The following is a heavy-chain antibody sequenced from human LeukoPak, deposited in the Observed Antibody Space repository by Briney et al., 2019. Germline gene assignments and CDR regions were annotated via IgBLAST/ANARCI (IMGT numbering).Heavy chain of an antibody. Sequence: GGSLRLSCAASGFTFSSYGMHWVRQAPGKGLEWVAVISYDGSNKYYADSVKGRFTISRDNSKNTLYLQMNSLRAEDTAVYYCAEDLDDFGYYGMDVWGQGTTVTVSS. CDR3: AEDLDDFGYYGMDV. J-gene: IGHJ6*02. V-gene: IGHV3-30*18. CDR2: ISYDGSNK. D-gene: IGHD3-3*01. CDR1: GFTFSSYG.